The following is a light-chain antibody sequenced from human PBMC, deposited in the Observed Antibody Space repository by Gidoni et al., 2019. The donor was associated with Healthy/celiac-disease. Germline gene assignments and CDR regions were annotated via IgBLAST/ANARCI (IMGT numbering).Light chain of an antibody. Sequence: DIQMIQSPSSLSASVGDRVTITCQASQDISNYLNWYQQKPGKDPKLLIYDASNLETGVPSRFSGSGSGTDFTFTISSLQPEDIATYYCQQYDNLPITFGQGTRLEIK. J-gene: IGKJ5*01. CDR1: QDISNY. CDR2: DAS. V-gene: IGKV1-33*01. CDR3: QQYDNLPIT.